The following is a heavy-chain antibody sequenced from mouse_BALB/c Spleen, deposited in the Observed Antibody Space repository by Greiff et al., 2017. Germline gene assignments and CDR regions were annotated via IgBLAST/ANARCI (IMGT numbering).Heavy chain of an antibody. D-gene: IGHD2-4*01. CDR3: ARDYDGGVAY. CDR1: GYTFTSYN. J-gene: IGHJ3*01. Sequence: QVQLKQPGAELVKPGASVKMSCKASGYTFTSYNMHWVKQTPGQGLEWIGAIYPGNGDTSYNQKFKGKATLTADKSSSTAYMQLSSLTSEDSAVYYCARDYDGGVAYWGQGTLVTVSA. CDR2: IYPGNGDT. V-gene: IGHV1-12*01.